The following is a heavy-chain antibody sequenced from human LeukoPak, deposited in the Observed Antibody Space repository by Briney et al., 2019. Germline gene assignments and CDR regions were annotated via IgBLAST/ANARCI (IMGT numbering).Heavy chain of an antibody. CDR3: ARVLTTVTTMAMDV. CDR1: GLTFSSFA. D-gene: IGHD4-11*01. CDR2: ITASGGST. J-gene: IGHJ6*04. Sequence: GGSLRLSCAASGLTFSSFAMSWVRQAPGKGLEWVSAITASGGSTYYADSVTGRFTLSRDNSKNTLYLQMNSLRVEDTAVYYCARVLTTVTTMAMDVWGKGTTVTVSS. V-gene: IGHV3-23*01.